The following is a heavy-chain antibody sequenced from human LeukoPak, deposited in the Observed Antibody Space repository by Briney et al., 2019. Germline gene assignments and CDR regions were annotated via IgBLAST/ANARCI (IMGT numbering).Heavy chain of an antibody. D-gene: IGHD3-22*01. CDR1: GFTFSSYA. V-gene: IGHV3-23*01. CDR3: AKGSDSSGYYFDY. CDR2: ISGSGGST. J-gene: IGHJ4*02. Sequence: PGGSLRLSCAASGFTFSSYAMSWVRQAPGKGLEWVSAISGSGGSTYYAGSVKGRFTISRDNSKNTLYLQMNSLRAEDTAVYYCAKGSDSSGYYFDYWGQGTLVTVSS.